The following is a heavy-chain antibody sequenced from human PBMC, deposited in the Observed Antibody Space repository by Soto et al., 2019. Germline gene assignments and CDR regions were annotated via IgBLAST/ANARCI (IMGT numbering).Heavy chain of an antibody. J-gene: IGHJ4*02. CDR3: AKDPIAVAGQGDYFDY. Sequence: QVQLVESGGGVVQPGRSLRLSCAASGFTFSSYGMHWVRQAPGKGLEWVAVISYDGSNKYYADSVKGRFTISRDNSKNTLYLQMNSLRAEDTAVYYCAKDPIAVAGQGDYFDYWGQGTLVTVSS. CDR1: GFTFSSYG. D-gene: IGHD6-19*01. V-gene: IGHV3-30*18. CDR2: ISYDGSNK.